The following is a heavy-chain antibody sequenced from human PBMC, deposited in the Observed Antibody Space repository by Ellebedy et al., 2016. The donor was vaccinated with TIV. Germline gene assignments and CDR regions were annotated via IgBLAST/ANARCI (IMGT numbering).Heavy chain of an antibody. D-gene: IGHD3-10*01. CDR3: AKCIGGTVRGAYYYYGLDV. Sequence: GGSLRLSCAASGFTFSSYGMHWVRQAPGKGLEWVAVIWYDGSNKYYADSVKGRFTISRDNSKNTLNLQMNSLRAEDTAVYYCAKCIGGTVRGAYYYYGLDVWGQGTTVTVSS. V-gene: IGHV3-33*06. J-gene: IGHJ6*02. CDR2: IWYDGSNK. CDR1: GFTFSSYG.